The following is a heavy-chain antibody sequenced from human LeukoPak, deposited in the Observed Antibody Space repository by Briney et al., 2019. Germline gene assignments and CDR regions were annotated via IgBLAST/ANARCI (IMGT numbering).Heavy chain of an antibody. CDR3: ARPITGAGTDLGY. V-gene: IGHV5-51*01. CDR2: IYTGDSDT. Sequence: GESLKISCKASGYTFTSFFIGWVRQMPGQGLEWMGIIYTGDSDTRYSPSFQGQVTISVDKSISTANLQWRSLKASDTAIYYCARPITGAGTDLGYWGQGTLVTVSS. CDR1: GYTFTSFF. J-gene: IGHJ4*02. D-gene: IGHD6-13*01.